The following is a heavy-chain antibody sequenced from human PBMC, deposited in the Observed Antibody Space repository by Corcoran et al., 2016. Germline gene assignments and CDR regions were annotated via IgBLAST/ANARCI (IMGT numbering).Heavy chain of an antibody. V-gene: IGHV1-2*02. D-gene: IGHD6-13*01. CDR2: INPNSGGT. Sequence: QVQLVQSGAEVKKPGASVKVSCKASGYTFTGYYMHWVRQAPGQGLEWMGWINPNSGGTNYAQKFQGRVTMTRDTSISTAYMELSRLRSDDTAVYYCASVAESSSWYAPYYYYYGMDVWGQGTTVTVSS. J-gene: IGHJ6*02. CDR1: GYTFTGYY. CDR3: ASVAESSSWYAPYYYYYGMDV.